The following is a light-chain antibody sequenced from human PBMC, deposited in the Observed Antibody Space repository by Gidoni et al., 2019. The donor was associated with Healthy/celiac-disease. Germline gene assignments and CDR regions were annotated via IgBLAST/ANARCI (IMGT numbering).Light chain of an antibody. J-gene: IGKJ4*01. CDR2: KAS. CDR1: QSISSW. CDR3: PPSPRSPLP. V-gene: IGKV1-5*03. Sequence: DIQMTQATSTPSASVGDRVTITCRASQSISSWLAWYQQKPGKSPKLLIYKASSLDSGVPSRFSGSGSGTEFTLTISSLQPDAFAPSSFPPSPRSPLPFG.